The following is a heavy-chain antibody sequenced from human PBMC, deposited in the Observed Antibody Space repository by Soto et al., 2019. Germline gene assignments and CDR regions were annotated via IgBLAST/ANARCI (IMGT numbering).Heavy chain of an antibody. D-gene: IGHD6-19*01. CDR2: INPHSGGT. CDR3: ARDGAFRPKPVAGPLHWFFDL. Sequence: QEQLVQSGAEVKKPGASVKVSCRASGYTFSGYYLHWVRQAPGQGLEWMGWINPHSGGTNFAQNFEDRVTMTGDTSINTAYMELSGLRSDDTAVYFCARDGAFRPKPVAGPLHWFFDLWGRGTLVTVSS. CDR1: GYTFSGYY. V-gene: IGHV1-2*02. J-gene: IGHJ2*01.